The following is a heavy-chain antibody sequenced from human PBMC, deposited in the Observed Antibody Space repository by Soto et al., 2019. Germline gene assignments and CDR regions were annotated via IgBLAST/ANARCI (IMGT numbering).Heavy chain of an antibody. CDR3: ARVFSSGSGWMYYFDF. Sequence: QVQLRESGPGLVEASGTLSLTCEVSTGSISSGNWWSWVRQPPGKGLEWIGEIYYTGANNYNPSLKSRITMTIDKSKDHFSLSLRSATAADTAVYYCARVFSSGSGWMYYFDFWGQGTLVSVSS. V-gene: IGHV4-4*02. D-gene: IGHD6-25*01. CDR1: TGSISSGNW. CDR2: IYYTGAN. J-gene: IGHJ4*02.